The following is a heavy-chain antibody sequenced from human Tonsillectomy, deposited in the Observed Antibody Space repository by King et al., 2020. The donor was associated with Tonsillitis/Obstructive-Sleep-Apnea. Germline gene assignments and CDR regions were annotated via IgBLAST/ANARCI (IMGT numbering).Heavy chain of an antibody. CDR3: AKDFRYCGGGSCYSAHYYYMDV. CDR2: ISWNSGNI. J-gene: IGHJ6*03. V-gene: IGHV3-9*01. CDR1: GFTFDDFA. Sequence: VQLVQSGGGLVQPGRSLRLSCAASGFTFDDFAMHWVRQATGKGLEWVSGISWNSGNIGYADSVKGRFTISRDNAKNSLYLQMNSLRAEDTALYYCAKDFRYCGGGSCYSAHYYYMDVWGKGTTVTVSS. D-gene: IGHD2-15*01.